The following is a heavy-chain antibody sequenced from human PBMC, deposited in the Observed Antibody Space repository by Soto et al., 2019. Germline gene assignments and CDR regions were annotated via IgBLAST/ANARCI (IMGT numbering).Heavy chain of an antibody. Sequence: GASVKVSCKASGYTFPSYGINWVRQAPGQGLEWMGWINTYNGNTNYAQEFQGRVTMTTDTSTSTVYMELRSLRSDDTAVYYCARDLGTVAGIYYYYYGMDVWGQGTTVTVSS. J-gene: IGHJ6*02. V-gene: IGHV1-18*01. CDR3: ARDLGTVAGIYYYYYGMDV. CDR1: GYTFPSYG. CDR2: INTYNGNT. D-gene: IGHD6-19*01.